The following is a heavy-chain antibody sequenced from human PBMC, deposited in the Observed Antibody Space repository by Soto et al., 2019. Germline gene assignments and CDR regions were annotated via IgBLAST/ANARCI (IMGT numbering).Heavy chain of an antibody. CDR1: GVPFSGYY. V-gene: IGHV4-34*01. Sequence: QVQLQQWGAGLLKPSETLSLTCAVYGVPFSGYYWSWIRQSTGKGREWIGEINHSVNTNYNPSLKSRVTMLVDTSKNQYSLSLSSVTAADSAVYYCAKLIVFHSSDYHDYWGHGTLVTVSS. J-gene: IGHJ4*01. D-gene: IGHD6-25*01. CDR2: INHSVNT. CDR3: AKLIVFHSSDYHDY.